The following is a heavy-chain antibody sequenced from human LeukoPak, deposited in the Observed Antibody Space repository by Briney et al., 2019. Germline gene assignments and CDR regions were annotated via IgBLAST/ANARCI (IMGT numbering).Heavy chain of an antibody. J-gene: IGHJ5*02. CDR1: GGSISSHY. CDR3: ARAWNYDYVWGSYRYTWWFDP. CDR2: INHSGST. D-gene: IGHD3-16*02. V-gene: IGHV4-34*01. Sequence: SETLSLTCTVSGGSISSHYWSRIRQPPGKGLEWIGEINHSGSTNYNPSLKSRVTISVDTSKNQFSLKLSSVTAADTAVYYCARAWNYDYVWGSYRYTWWFDPWGQGTLVTVSS.